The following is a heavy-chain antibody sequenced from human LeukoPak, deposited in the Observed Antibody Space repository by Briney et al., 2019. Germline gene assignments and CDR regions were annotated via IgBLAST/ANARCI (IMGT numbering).Heavy chain of an antibody. CDR3: ARVLQGDYGDDDAFDI. CDR1: GLSVSSYW. V-gene: IGHV3-7*01. D-gene: IGHD4-17*01. J-gene: IGHJ3*02. Sequence: PGRSLTPSRAAAGLSVSSYWIGCVRPAAGKWLEWVASIKQDGSEKYYDASVKGRFTTSRDNAKNPLYLQMNSVRAEDTAVYYCARVLQGDYGDDDAFDIWGEGTMVTV. CDR2: IKQDGSEK.